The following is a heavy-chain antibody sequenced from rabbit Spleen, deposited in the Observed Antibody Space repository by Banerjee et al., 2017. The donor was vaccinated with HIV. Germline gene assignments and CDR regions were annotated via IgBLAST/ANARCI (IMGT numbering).Heavy chain of an antibody. V-gene: IGHV1S40*01. Sequence: QSLEESGGDLVKPGASLTLTCTASGFSFSSRYYMCWVRQAPGKGLEWIACIYPDNSGDTYYASWAKGRFTISKTSSTTVTLQMTSLTVADTATYFCARGSAAMAMVITGFYLTLWGQGTLVTVS. CDR2: IYPDNSGDT. CDR1: GFSFSSRYY. D-gene: IGHD2-1*01. J-gene: IGHJ4*01. CDR3: ARGSAAMAMVITGFYLTL.